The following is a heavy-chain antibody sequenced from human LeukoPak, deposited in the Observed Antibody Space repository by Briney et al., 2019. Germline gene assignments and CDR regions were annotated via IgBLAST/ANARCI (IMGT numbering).Heavy chain of an antibody. J-gene: IGHJ4*02. CDR3: AKTPYYDSSGYYFDY. CDR2: LSGSGGTT. Sequence: GGSLRLSCAASGFSFSSYAMTWVRQAPGKGLEWVSSLSGSGGTTYHPDSVKGRFTISRDNSKNTLYLQMNSLRAEDTAVYYCAKTPYYDSSGYYFDYWGQGTLVTVSS. D-gene: IGHD3-22*01. V-gene: IGHV3-23*01. CDR1: GFSFSSYA.